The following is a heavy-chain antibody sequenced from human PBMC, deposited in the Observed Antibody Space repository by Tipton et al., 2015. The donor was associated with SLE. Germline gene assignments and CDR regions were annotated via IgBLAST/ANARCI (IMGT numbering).Heavy chain of an antibody. D-gene: IGHD3-22*01. CDR3: ASIRYYYDSSGYYSPFDY. CDR1: GGSFSSYY. V-gene: IGHV4-34*01. Sequence: TLSLTCAVYGGSFSSYYWSWIRQPPGKGLEWIGEINHSGSTNYNPSLKSRVTISVDTSKNQFSLKLSSVTAADTAVYYCASIRYYYDSSGYYSPFDYWGQGTLVTVSS. CDR2: INHSGST. J-gene: IGHJ4*02.